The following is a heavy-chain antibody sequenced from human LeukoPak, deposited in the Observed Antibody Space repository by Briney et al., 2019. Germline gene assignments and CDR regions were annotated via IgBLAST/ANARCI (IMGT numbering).Heavy chain of an antibody. CDR2: IFYSGST. Sequence: PSETLSLTCTVSGGSISSSAFYWGWIRQPPGKGLEWIGNIFYSGSTYYNPSLKSRVTISVDTSKNQFSLKLSSVTAADTAVYYCARDRLYYDILTGYEKNDAFDIWGQGTMVTVSS. CDR3: ARDRLYYDILTGYEKNDAFDI. D-gene: IGHD3-9*01. CDR1: GGSISSSAFY. J-gene: IGHJ3*02. V-gene: IGHV4-39*07.